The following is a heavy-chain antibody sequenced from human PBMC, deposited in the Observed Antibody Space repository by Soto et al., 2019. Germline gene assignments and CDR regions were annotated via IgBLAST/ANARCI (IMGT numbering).Heavy chain of an antibody. J-gene: IGHJ1*01. Sequence: QVQLVQSGAEVKKPGASVRVSCKASGYTITCCAMHWVRQAPGQRPEGMGWINAGDGDRKYSQKFQGRLTIIRDTXXSPASIEPSSRRSEDTAVYYCARDGEGKADAGMVHWGQGTLVTVSS. CDR3: ARDGEGKADAGMVH. CDR2: INAGDGDR. D-gene: IGHD6-13*01. CDR1: GYTITCCA. V-gene: IGHV1-3*01.